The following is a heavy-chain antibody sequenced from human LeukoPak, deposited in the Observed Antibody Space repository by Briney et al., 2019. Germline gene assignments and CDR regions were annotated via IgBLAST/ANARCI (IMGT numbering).Heavy chain of an antibody. CDR2: IQYDGSNK. Sequence: GGSLRLSCAASGFTFSSYGMHWVRQAPGKGLEWVAFIQYDGSNKYYADSVKGRFTISRDNSKNTLYLQMNSLRAEDTAVYYCTRHGDFWSGYYPYFDYWVQGTLVIVSS. D-gene: IGHD3-3*01. J-gene: IGHJ4*02. CDR3: TRHGDFWSGYYPYFDY. V-gene: IGHV3-30*02. CDR1: GFTFSSYG.